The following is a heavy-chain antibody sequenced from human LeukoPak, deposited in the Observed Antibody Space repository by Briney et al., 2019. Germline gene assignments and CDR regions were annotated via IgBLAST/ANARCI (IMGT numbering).Heavy chain of an antibody. CDR3: AREDYGDYGMDV. D-gene: IGHD4-17*01. J-gene: IGHJ6*04. CDR1: GGSFSGYY. Sequence: SETLSLTCAVYGGSFSGYYWSWIRQPPGKGLEWIGYIYYSGSTYYNPSLKSRVTISVDTSKNQFSLKLSSVTAADTAVYYCAREDYGDYGMDVWGKGTTVTVSS. CDR2: IYYSGST. V-gene: IGHV4-30-4*01.